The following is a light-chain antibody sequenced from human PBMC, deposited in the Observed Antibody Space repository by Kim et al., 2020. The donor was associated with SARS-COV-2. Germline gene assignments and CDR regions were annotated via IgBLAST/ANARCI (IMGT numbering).Light chain of an antibody. CDR1: SLRSYY. CDR3: NSRDSSGNHWV. V-gene: IGLV3-19*01. Sequence: SSELTQDPAVSVALGQTVRITCQGDSLRSYYASWYQQKPGQAHVLVIYGKNNRPSGIPDRFSGSSSGNTASLTITGAQAEDEADYYCNSRDSSGNHWVFGGATQLTVL. J-gene: IGLJ3*02. CDR2: GKN.